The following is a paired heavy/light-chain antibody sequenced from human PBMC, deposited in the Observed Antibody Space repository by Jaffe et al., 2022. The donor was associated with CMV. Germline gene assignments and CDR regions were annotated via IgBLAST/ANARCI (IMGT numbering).Heavy chain of an antibody. J-gene: IGHJ6*02. CDR1: GGSLSIGAYY. CDR2: IYHSESP. D-gene: IGHD3-3*01. CDR3: ARGLWSGLLAPFGIDV. V-gene: IGHV4-31*03. Sequence: QVQLQESGPGRVKPSQTLSLTCTVSGGSLSIGAYYWSWIRHLPGKGLEWIGHIYHSESPHYNPSLKSRISISRETSKNQFSLQLTSVTAADTAVYYCARGLWSGLLAPFGIDVWGQGTTVTVSS.
Light chain of an antibody. CDR1: QSLLHHNGYNY. Sequence: DIVMTQSPLSLPVTPGEPASISCRSSQSLLHHNGYNYLDWYLQKPGKSPQLLISSGSSRASGVPDRFSGSGSGTDFTLKISRVETEDVGVYYCMQALQTPPTFGQGTKVEIK. CDR3: MQALQTPPT. V-gene: IGKV2-28*01. J-gene: IGKJ1*01. CDR2: SGS.